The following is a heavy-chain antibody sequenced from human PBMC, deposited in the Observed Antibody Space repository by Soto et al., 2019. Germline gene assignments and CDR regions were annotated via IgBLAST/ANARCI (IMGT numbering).Heavy chain of an antibody. Sequence: SETLSLTCTVSGGSISSYYWSWIRQPPGKGLEWIGYIYYSGSTNYNPSLKSRVTISVGTSKNQFSLKLSSVTAADTAVYYCASQPYYDYIWGSYRSCRFDYWGQGTLVTVPQ. D-gene: IGHD3-16*02. V-gene: IGHV4-59*08. CDR2: IYYSGST. J-gene: IGHJ4*02. CDR1: GGSISSYY. CDR3: ASQPYYDYIWGSYRSCRFDY.